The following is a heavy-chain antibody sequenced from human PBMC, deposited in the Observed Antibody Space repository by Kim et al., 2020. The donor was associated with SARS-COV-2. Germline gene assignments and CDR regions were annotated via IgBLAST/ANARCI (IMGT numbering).Heavy chain of an antibody. D-gene: IGHD5-12*01. Sequence: GRSLTLSCRASGFTFINYGMHWVRQAPGKGLECVAVISNDGSNKYYAVSVKGRFTIFRDNSKNTLYLQMNSLRAEDTALYYCAKDAVGWIRWGFFHSWGQGTLVTVSS. CDR2: ISNDGSNK. J-gene: IGHJ4*02. CDR3: AKDAVGWIRWGFFHS. V-gene: IGHV3-30*18. CDR1: GFTFINYG.